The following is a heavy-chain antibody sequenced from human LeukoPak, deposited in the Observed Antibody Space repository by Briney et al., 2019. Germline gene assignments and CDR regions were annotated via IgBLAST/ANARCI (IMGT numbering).Heavy chain of an antibody. Sequence: SETLSLTCAVYGESFSGYYWSSIRQPPGKGLEWIGEINHSGSTNYNPSLKSRVTISVDTSKNQLSLKLSSVTTADTAVYYCARGRGYNSFDYWGQGTLVTVSS. V-gene: IGHV4-34*01. CDR2: INHSGST. CDR3: ARGRGYNSFDY. D-gene: IGHD5-24*01. CDR1: GESFSGYY. J-gene: IGHJ4*02.